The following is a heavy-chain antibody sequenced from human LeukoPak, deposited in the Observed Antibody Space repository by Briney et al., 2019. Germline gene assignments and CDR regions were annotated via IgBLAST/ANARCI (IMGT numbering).Heavy chain of an antibody. V-gene: IGHV4-59*11. Sequence: PSETLSLTCTVSGASLNHPHWNWLRQSPGKGLEWIANVDYNGSTKYNPSLRGRGTMSLDTSKNQFYLKLESVTAADTARYYCARWFYEPFDRWGQGTLVTVSS. CDR3: ARWFYEPFDR. CDR1: GASLNHPH. CDR2: VDYNGST. D-gene: IGHD2/OR15-2a*01. J-gene: IGHJ5*02.